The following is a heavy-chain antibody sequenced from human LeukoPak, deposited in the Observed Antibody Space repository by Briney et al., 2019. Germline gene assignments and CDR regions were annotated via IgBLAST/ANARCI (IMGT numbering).Heavy chain of an antibody. V-gene: IGHV1-69*13. J-gene: IGHJ3*02. CDR1: GGTFSSYA. D-gene: IGHD6-19*01. Sequence: SVTVSCKASGGTFSSYAISWVRQAPGQGLEWMGGIIPIFGTANYAQKFQGRVTITADESTSTAYMELSSLRSEDTAVYYCARVRQWLTTDAFDIWGQGTMVTVSS. CDR3: ARVRQWLTTDAFDI. CDR2: IIPIFGTA.